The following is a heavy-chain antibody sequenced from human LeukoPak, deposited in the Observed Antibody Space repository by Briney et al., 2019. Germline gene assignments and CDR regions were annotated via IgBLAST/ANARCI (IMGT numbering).Heavy chain of an antibody. Sequence: SETLSLTCTVSGASISSYYWSWIRQPPGKGLEWIGSIYYSGSTYYNPSLKSRVTISVDTSKNQFSLKLSSVTAADTAVYYCARHGYNFGSAFDIWGQGTMVTVSS. D-gene: IGHD5-18*01. J-gene: IGHJ3*02. V-gene: IGHV4-59*05. CDR2: IYYSGST. CDR1: GASISSYY. CDR3: ARHGYNFGSAFDI.